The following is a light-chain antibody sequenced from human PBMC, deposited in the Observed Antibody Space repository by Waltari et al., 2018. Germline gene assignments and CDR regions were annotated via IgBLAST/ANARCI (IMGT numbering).Light chain of an antibody. CDR1: QSVSSSY. CDR3: QQYGDLPLT. CDR2: GAS. V-gene: IGKV3-20*01. J-gene: IGKJ4*01. Sequence: EIVMTQSPGTLSLSPGERATLPCRASQSVSSSYLAWYQQKPGQGPRLLIYGASSRATGIPDRFSGSGSGTDFTLTISRLEPEDFAVYYCQQYGDLPLTFGGGTKVEIK.